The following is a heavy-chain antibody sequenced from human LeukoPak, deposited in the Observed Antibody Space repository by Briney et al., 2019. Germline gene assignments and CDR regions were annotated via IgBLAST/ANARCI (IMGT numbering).Heavy chain of an antibody. Sequence: ASVKVSCKASGYNFIGYDIRWVRQAPGQGLEWMGRINPNSGATTYAQKFQGRVTMTRDTSISTAYLELRRLRSDDTAVYYCARVGDGDYGEYFDYWGQGTLVTVSS. CDR1: GYNFIGYD. D-gene: IGHD4-17*01. CDR3: ARVGDGDYGEYFDY. CDR2: INPNSGAT. V-gene: IGHV1-2*06. J-gene: IGHJ4*02.